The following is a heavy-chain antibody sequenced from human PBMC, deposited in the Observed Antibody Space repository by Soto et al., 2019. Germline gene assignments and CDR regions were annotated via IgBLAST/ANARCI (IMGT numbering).Heavy chain of an antibody. Sequence: SETLSLTCTVSGGSISSDDYYWSWIRQAPGRGLEWIGYIHSSGSIYYNPSLKSRATMSIDTAGNQFSLQVSSVPVADTAVYYCARDLDGLHDDTSGPFPRPGWGQGTLVTVSS. CDR3: ARDLDGLHDDTSGPFPRPG. J-gene: IGHJ1*01. D-gene: IGHD3-22*01. CDR1: GGSISSDDYY. CDR2: IHSSGSI. V-gene: IGHV4-30-4*01.